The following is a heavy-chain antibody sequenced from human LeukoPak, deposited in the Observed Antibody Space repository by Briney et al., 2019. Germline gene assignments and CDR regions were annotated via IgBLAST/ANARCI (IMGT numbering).Heavy chain of an antibody. J-gene: IGHJ5*02. V-gene: IGHV3-23*01. CDR1: GFTFSSYS. Sequence: GGSLRLSCAASGFTFSSYSMNWVRQAPGKGLEWVSAISGSGDSTYYADSVKGRFTISRDNFQNTLYLQMNSLGAEDTAIYYCAKDRIASPPQGRFDPWGQGTLVTVSS. D-gene: IGHD5/OR15-5a*01. CDR3: AKDRIASPPQGRFDP. CDR2: ISGSGDST.